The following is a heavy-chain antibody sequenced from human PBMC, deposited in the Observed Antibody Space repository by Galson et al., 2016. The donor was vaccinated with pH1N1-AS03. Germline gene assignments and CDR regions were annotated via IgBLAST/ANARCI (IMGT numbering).Heavy chain of an antibody. J-gene: IGHJ4*02. Sequence: SLRLSCAASGFTSSRNAMYWVRQAPGKGLEFVSAISSSGGSTYYANSVKDRFIISRDNSKNMLYLQMGSLRAEDKAVYYCVRGDPVTAGGTGCDYWGQGTLVTVSS. D-gene: IGHD6-13*01. CDR2: ISSSGGST. CDR1: GFTSSRNA. V-gene: IGHV3-64*01. CDR3: VRGDPVTAGGTGCDY.